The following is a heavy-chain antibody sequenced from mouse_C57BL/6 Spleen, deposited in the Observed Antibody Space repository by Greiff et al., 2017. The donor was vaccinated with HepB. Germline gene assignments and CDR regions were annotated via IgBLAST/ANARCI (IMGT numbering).Heavy chain of an antibody. J-gene: IGHJ1*03. Sequence: EVQLQQSGPELVKPGASVKISCKASGYSFTGYYMNWVKQSPEKSLEWIGEINPSTGGTTYNQKFKAKATLTVDKSSSTAYMQLKSLTSEDSAVYYCASPPPYYGSSYGYFDVWGTGTTVTVSS. CDR3: ASPPPYYGSSYGYFDV. CDR2: INPSTGGT. CDR1: GYSFTGYY. D-gene: IGHD1-1*01. V-gene: IGHV1-42*01.